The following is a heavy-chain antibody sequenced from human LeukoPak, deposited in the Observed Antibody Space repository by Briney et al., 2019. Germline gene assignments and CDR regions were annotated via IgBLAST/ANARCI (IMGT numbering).Heavy chain of an antibody. Sequence: PGGSLRLSCAASGFTFSSYEMNWFRQAPGKGLEWVSYISASGSSIYYADSVKGRFTISRDNAKDSLYLQMNSLRAEDTAVYYCARAGREITRFWRAPLTVPDYWGQGTLVTVSS. CDR2: ISASGSSI. V-gene: IGHV3-48*03. CDR1: GFTFSSYE. D-gene: IGHD3-3*01. J-gene: IGHJ4*02. CDR3: ARAGREITRFWRAPLTVPDY.